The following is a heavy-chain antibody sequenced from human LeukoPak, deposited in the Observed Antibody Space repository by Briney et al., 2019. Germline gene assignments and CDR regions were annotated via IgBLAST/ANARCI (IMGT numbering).Heavy chain of an antibody. D-gene: IGHD5-18*01. CDR3: ARGHTAPDY. V-gene: IGHV4-59*12. CDR2: IYHSGST. CDR1: GGSITSYY. J-gene: IGHJ4*02. Sequence: SETLSLTCTVSGGSITSYYWSWIRQPPGKGLEWIGEIYHSGSTNYNPSLKSRVTISVDKSKNQFSLKLSSVTAADTAVYYCARGHTAPDYWGQGTLVTVSS.